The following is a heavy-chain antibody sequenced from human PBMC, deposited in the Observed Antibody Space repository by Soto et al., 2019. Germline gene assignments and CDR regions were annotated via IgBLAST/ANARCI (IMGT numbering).Heavy chain of an antibody. CDR3: AGGYCSSTSCPKPLDY. V-gene: IGHV1-3*01. D-gene: IGHD2-2*01. CDR1: GYTFTSYA. CDR2: INAGNGNT. J-gene: IGHJ4*02. Sequence: DSVKVSCKASGYTFTSYAMHWVRQAPGQRLEWMGWINAGNGNTKYSQKFQGRVTITRDTSASTAYMELSSLRSEDTAVYYCAGGYCSSTSCPKPLDYWGQGTLVTVSS.